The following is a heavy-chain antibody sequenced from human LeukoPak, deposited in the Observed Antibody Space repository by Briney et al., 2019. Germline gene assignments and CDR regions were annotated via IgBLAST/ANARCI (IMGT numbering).Heavy chain of an antibody. CDR3: ARSRGYCSSTSCFTQDY. Sequence: GESLKISCMGSGYSFTSYWIGWVRQMPGKGLEWMGIIYPGDSDTRYSPSFQGQVTISADKSISTAYLQWSSLKASDTAMYYCARSRGYCSSTSCFTQDYWGQGTLVTVSS. D-gene: IGHD2-2*03. J-gene: IGHJ4*02. CDR1: GYSFTSYW. V-gene: IGHV5-51*01. CDR2: IYPGDSDT.